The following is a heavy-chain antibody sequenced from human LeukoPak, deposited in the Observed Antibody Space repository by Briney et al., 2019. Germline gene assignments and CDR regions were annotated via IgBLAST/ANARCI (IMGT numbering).Heavy chain of an antibody. D-gene: IGHD2/OR15-2a*01. V-gene: IGHV3-74*01. CDR2: INSDGSWT. CDR1: GNYW. J-gene: IGHJ4*02. CDR3: VSFYETY. Sequence: GGSLRLSCAASGNYWMHWVRQIPGKGLVWVSHINSDGSWTSYADSVKGRFTISKDNSKNTVYLQMNSLRAEDTAVYYCVSFYETYWGRGILVTVSS.